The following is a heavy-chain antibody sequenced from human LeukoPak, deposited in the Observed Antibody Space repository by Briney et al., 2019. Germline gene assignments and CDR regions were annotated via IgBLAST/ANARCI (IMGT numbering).Heavy chain of an antibody. CDR3: ARVRTYYYDSSGYSNPYYFDY. CDR2: INHSGST. D-gene: IGHD3-22*01. J-gene: IGHJ4*02. CDR1: GGSFSGYY. V-gene: IGHV4-34*01. Sequence: SETLSLTCAVYGGSFSGYYWSWIRQPPGKGLEWIGEINHSGSTNYNLSLKSRVTISVDTSKNQFSLKLSSVTAADTAVYYCARVRTYYYDSSGYSNPYYFDYWGQGTLVTVSS.